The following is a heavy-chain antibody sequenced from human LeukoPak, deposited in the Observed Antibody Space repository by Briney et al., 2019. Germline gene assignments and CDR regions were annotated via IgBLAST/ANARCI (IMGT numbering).Heavy chain of an antibody. CDR1: GGSISSSSYY. CDR2: IYYSGST. V-gene: IGHV4-39*01. Sequence: SETLSLTCTVSGGSISSSSYYWGWIRQPPGKGLEWIGSIYYSGSTYYNPSHKSRVTISVDTSKNQFSLKLSSVTAADTAVYYCARRIAVAGTRYFDLWGRGTLVTVSS. J-gene: IGHJ2*01. D-gene: IGHD6-19*01. CDR3: ARRIAVAGTRYFDL.